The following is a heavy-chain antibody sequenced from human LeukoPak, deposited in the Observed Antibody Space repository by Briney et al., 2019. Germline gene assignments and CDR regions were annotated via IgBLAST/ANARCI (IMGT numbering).Heavy chain of an antibody. D-gene: IGHD4-17*01. J-gene: IGHJ3*02. CDR3: ARDRGDDYGDAFDI. CDR1: GGSISSSNW. CDR2: IYHSGST. V-gene: IGHV4-4*02. Sequence: SETLSLTCAVSGGSISSSNWWSWVRQPPGKGLEWIGEIYHSGSTYYNPSLKSRVTISVDTSKNQFSLKLSSVTAADTAVYYCARDRGDDYGDAFDIWGQGTMVTVSS.